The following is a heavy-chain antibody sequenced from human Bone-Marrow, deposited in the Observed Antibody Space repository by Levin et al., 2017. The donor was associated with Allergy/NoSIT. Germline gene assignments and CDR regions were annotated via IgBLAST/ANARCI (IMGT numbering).Heavy chain of an antibody. CDR2: IFWDNDK. Sequence: SGPTLVKPTQTLTLTCTLSGFSVGTYGEAVGWVRQPPGKALEWLGVIFWDNDKRHNPSLRSRITVTKDTSRNQVVLTMTNMDPADTATYYCAHAGRWEQHYFDYWGQGTLVTVSS. D-gene: IGHD1/OR15-1a*01. CDR1: GFSVGTYGEA. CDR3: AHAGRWEQHYFDY. V-gene: IGHV2-5*02. J-gene: IGHJ4*02.